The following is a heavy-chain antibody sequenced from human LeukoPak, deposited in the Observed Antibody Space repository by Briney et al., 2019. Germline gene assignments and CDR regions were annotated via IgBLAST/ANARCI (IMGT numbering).Heavy chain of an antibody. CDR1: GFTFSSYA. V-gene: IGHV3-23*01. J-gene: IGHJ3*02. CDR2: ISGSGGST. Sequence: GGSLRLSCAASGFTFSSYAMSWVRQAPGKGLEWVSAISGSGGSTYYADSVKGRFTISRDNSKNALYLQMNSLRAEDTAVYYCAKAVRYCSSTSCYTGRFDAFDIWGQGTMVTVSS. D-gene: IGHD2-2*02. CDR3: AKAVRYCSSTSCYTGRFDAFDI.